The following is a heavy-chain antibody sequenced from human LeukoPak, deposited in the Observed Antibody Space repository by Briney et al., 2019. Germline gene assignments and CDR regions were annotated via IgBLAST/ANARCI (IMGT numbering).Heavy chain of an antibody. J-gene: IGHJ4*02. Sequence: GGSLRLPCVVTGFSLRDSYMSWIRQAPGKGREWISYIDYSGTTIKYTDSVKARFTIPRHNGGLSLYLQMNSLRADDTAVHYCARVRSGYYISDYWGQGTLVTVSS. CDR1: GFSLRDSY. V-gene: IGHV3-11*01. D-gene: IGHD3-3*01. CDR2: IDYSGTTI. CDR3: ARVRSGYYISDY.